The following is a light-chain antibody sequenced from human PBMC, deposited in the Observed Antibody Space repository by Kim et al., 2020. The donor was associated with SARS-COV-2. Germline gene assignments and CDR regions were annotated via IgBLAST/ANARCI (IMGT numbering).Light chain of an antibody. CDR1: QGISSY. J-gene: IGKJ1*01. CDR3: QQYNSAPQT. Sequence: DIQMTQSPSSLSASVGDRVTITCRASQGISSYLAWYQQKPGKVPKLLIYAASTLQSGVPSRFSGSGSGTDFTLTISSLQPEDVATYYCQQYNSAPQTFGQGTKVDIK. CDR2: AAS. V-gene: IGKV1-27*01.